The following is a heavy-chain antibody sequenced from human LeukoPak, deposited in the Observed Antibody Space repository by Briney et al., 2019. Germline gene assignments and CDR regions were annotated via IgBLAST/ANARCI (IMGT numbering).Heavy chain of an antibody. Sequence: SGGSLRLSCAASGFTFSYYTMTWVRQAPGKGLEWVSSISSSSSYLYYADSVMGRFTISRDNAKNSLYLQMNSLRAEDTALYYCARDFYYYASGSYNGHDTVDYWGQGTLVSVSS. J-gene: IGHJ4*02. V-gene: IGHV3-21*01. CDR2: ISSSSSYL. D-gene: IGHD3-10*01. CDR1: GFTFSYYT. CDR3: ARDFYYYASGSYNGHDTVDY.